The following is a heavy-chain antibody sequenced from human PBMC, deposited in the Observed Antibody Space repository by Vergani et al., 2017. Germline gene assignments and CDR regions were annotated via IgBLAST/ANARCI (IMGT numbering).Heavy chain of an antibody. CDR3: ARVQGSGTNRHHYGMDV. D-gene: IGHD3-10*01. Sequence: EEHLVESGGGLVKPGGSLRLSCVASGFTFGSYSVNWARQAPGGGLEWVSSISSSGNYVYYAASVKGRFTISRDNAKNLLSLQMNSLRADDTAVYYCARVQGSGTNRHHYGMDVWGKGTTVTVSS. CDR2: ISSSGNYV. V-gene: IGHV3-21*06. CDR1: GFTFGSYS. J-gene: IGHJ6*04.